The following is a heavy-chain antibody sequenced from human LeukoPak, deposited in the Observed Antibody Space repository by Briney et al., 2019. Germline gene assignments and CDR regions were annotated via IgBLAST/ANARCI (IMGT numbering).Heavy chain of an antibody. V-gene: IGHV3-21*01. Sequence: GGSLRLSCAASGFTFSSYSMNWVRQAPGKGLEWVSSISSSSSYIYYADSVKGRFTISRDNAKNSLYLQMNSLRAEDTAVYYCARDPGTYYYDSSGYYRATYAGYFQHWGQGTLVTVSS. D-gene: IGHD3-22*01. CDR1: GFTFSSYS. CDR3: ARDPGTYYYDSSGYYRATYAGYFQH. J-gene: IGHJ1*01. CDR2: ISSSSSYI.